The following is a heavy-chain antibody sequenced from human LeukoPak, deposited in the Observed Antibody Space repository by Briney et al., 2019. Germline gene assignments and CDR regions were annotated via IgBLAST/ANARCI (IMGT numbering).Heavy chain of an antibody. J-gene: IGHJ4*02. V-gene: IGHV1-2*02. CDR1: GYTFTGYY. D-gene: IGHD4-23*01. CDR3: ARSYYGGNGYYFDY. Sequence: ASVKASCKASGYTFTGYYMHWVRQAPGQGLEWMGWINPNSGGTNYAQKFQGRVTMTRDTSISTAYMELSRLRSDDTAVYYCARSYYGGNGYYFDYWGQGTLVTVSS. CDR2: INPNSGGT.